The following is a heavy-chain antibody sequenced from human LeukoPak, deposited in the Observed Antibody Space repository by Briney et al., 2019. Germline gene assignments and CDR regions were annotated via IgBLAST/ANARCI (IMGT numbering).Heavy chain of an antibody. J-gene: IGHJ3*02. CDR2: IKTDGSEK. V-gene: IGHV3-7*01. Sequence: GGSLRLSCVASGFTFSGYFMSWVRQAPGKGLQWVANIKTDGSEKYYVDSVKGRFTISRDNAKNSLYLQMNSLRAEDTAVYYCARDLYCSSTSCSPDAFDIWGQGTMVTVSS. D-gene: IGHD2-2*01. CDR1: GFTFSGYF. CDR3: ARDLYCSSTSCSPDAFDI.